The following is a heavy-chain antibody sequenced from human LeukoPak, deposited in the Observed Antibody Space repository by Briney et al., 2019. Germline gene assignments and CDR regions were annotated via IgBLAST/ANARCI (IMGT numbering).Heavy chain of an antibody. CDR3: ARLITIFGVVKGPFDI. J-gene: IGHJ3*02. CDR1: GYSFTSYW. V-gene: IGHV5-51*01. D-gene: IGHD3-3*01. CDR2: IYPGDSDT. Sequence: GESLKISCKGSGYSFTSYWIGWVRQMPGKGLDWMGIIYPGDSDTRYSPSFQSQVTMSADKAISTAYLQWSSLKASDTAMYYCARLITIFGVVKGPFDIWGQGTTVTVSS.